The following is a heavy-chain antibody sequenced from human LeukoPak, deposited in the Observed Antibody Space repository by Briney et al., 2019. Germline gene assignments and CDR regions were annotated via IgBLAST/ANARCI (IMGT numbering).Heavy chain of an antibody. V-gene: IGHV4-39*01. CDR3: TKNSSRTYAVAFDI. J-gene: IGHJ3*02. Sequence: SETLSLTCTVSGDSISSSSYYWGWIRQPPGKGLAWIGSMYYSGSTSYHPSLKSRVTISVDTSKNQFSLKLSSVTAADTAGYYGTKNSSRTYAVAFDIWGQGTMVTVSS. CDR1: GDSISSSSYY. D-gene: IGHD1-14*01. CDR2: MYYSGST.